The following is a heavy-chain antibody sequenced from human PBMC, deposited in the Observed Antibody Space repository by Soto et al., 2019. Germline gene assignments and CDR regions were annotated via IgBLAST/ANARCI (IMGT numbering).Heavy chain of an antibody. CDR1: GFTFSSYA. D-gene: IGHD2-2*01. CDR2: ISGSGGST. V-gene: IGHV3-23*01. Sequence: GGSLRLSCAASGFTFSSYAMSWVRQAPGKGLEWVSAISGSGGSTYYADSVKGRFTISRDNSKNTLYLQMNSLRAADTAVYYCARVRPSDYQLLPNWFDPWGQGTLVTVSS. J-gene: IGHJ5*02. CDR3: ARVRPSDYQLLPNWFDP.